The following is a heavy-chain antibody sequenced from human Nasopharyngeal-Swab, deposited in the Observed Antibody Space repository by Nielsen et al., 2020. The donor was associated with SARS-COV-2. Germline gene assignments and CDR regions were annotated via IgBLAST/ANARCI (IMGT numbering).Heavy chain of an antibody. Sequence: GGSLRLSCAASGFVFSSVWMSWVRQAPGKGLEWVGRIKSKTDGGTTDYAAPVKGRFTISRDDSKNTLYLQMNSLKTEDTAVYYCTTDPQQWLVEYYYYMDVWGKGTTVTVSS. V-gene: IGHV3-15*01. CDR1: GFVFSSVW. CDR3: TTDPQQWLVEYYYYMDV. J-gene: IGHJ6*03. CDR2: IKSKTDGGTT. D-gene: IGHD6-19*01.